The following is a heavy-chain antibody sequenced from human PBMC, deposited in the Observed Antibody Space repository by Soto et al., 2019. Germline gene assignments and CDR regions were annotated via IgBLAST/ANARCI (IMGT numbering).Heavy chain of an antibody. CDR1: GFTFSTYA. V-gene: IGHV3-30-3*01. CDR3: ARGSAGHYNSGTLLD. D-gene: IGHD3-10*01. J-gene: IGHJ4*02. CDR2: ISDDGINE. Sequence: QVQVVESGGGVVQPETSLRLSCAASGFTFSTYAMHWVRQAPGKGLEWVAVISDDGINEYYADSVKGRFTISRDNSKSMLYLQVNGLRAEDTAVYYCARGSAGHYNSGTLLDWGQGTLVTVSS.